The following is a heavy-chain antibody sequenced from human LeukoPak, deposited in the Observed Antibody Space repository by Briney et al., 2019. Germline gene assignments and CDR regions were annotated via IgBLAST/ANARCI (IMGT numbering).Heavy chain of an antibody. J-gene: IGHJ6*02. CDR1: GYTFTGYS. D-gene: IGHD4-17*01. CDR3: ARDPTTVTTRLGYYGMDV. CDR2: INPNSGGT. V-gene: IGHV1-2*02. Sequence: ASVKVSCKASGYTFTGYSMHWVRQAPGQGLEWMVWINPNSGGTNYAQTFQGRVTMTRDTSISTAYMELSRLRSDDTAVYYCARDPTTVTTRLGYYGMDVWGQGTTVTAS.